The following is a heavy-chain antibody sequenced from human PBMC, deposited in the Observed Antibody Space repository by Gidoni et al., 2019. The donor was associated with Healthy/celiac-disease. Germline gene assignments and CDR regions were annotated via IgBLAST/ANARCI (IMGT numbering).Heavy chain of an antibody. CDR2: ISGSGGST. Sequence: EVQLLESGGGLVQPGGSLRLACAASGFTFRSYAMRWVRPAPGKGLGWVSAISGSGGSTYYADSVKGRFTSSRDNSKNTLYLQMNSLRDEDTSVYYCAKEVPGPIWSGPHYYWGQGTLVTVSS. CDR1: GFTFRSYA. CDR3: AKEVPGPIWSGPHYY. V-gene: IGHV3-23*01. D-gene: IGHD3-3*01. J-gene: IGHJ4*02.